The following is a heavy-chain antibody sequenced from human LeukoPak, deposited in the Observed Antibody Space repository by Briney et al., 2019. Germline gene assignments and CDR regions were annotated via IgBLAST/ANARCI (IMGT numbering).Heavy chain of an antibody. CDR3: AKGGISGGYSSDLFDY. J-gene: IGHJ4*02. Sequence: PSETLSLTCTVSGGSISSYYWSWIRQPAGKGLEWIGRIYTSGSTNYNPSLKSRVTMSVDTSKNQFSLKLSSVTAADTAVYYCAKGGISGGYSSDLFDYWGQGTLVTVSS. CDR1: GGSISSYY. CDR2: IYTSGST. V-gene: IGHV4-4*07. D-gene: IGHD6-19*01.